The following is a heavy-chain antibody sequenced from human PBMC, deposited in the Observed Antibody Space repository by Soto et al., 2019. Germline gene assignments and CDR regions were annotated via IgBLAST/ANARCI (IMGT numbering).Heavy chain of an antibody. CDR3: AKLVVPAYYYYYYTDF. Sequence: GGSLRLSCAASGFTFSSYAMSWVRQAPGKGLEWVSAISGSGGSTYYADSVKGRFTISRDNSKNTLYLQMNSLRAEDTAVYYCAKLVVPAYYYYYYTDFCGKGIMVTVSS. V-gene: IGHV3-23*01. J-gene: IGHJ6*03. CDR1: GFTFSSYA. D-gene: IGHD2-15*01. CDR2: ISGSGGST.